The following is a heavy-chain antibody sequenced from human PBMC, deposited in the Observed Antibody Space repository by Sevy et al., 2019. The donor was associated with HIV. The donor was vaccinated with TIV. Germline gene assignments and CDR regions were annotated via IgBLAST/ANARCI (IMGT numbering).Heavy chain of an antibody. Sequence: GESLKISCAASGFTFSVYWMSWVRQAPGKGLEWVATMKEDGSDKDYVDSVKGRFTISRDNAKNSLYLQMNSLRAEDTAVYYCVREGVGGYSYSLDCWGQRTLVTVSS. V-gene: IGHV3-7*01. D-gene: IGHD5-18*01. J-gene: IGHJ4*02. CDR1: GFTFSVYW. CDR2: MKEDGSDK. CDR3: VREGVGGYSYSLDC.